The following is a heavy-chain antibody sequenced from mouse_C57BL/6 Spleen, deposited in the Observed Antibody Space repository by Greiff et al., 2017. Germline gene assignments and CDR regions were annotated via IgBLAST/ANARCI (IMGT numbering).Heavy chain of an antibody. J-gene: IGHJ4*01. CDR3: ARWDGNYAMDY. V-gene: IGHV1-55*01. CDR2: IYPGSGST. D-gene: IGHD2-1*01. CDR1: GYTFTSYW. Sequence: QVQLQQSGAELVKPGASVKMSCKASGYTFTSYWITWVKQRPGQGLEWIGDIYPGSGSTNYNEKFKSKATLTVDTSSSTAYMQLSSLTSEDSAVYYCARWDGNYAMDYWGQGTSVTVSS.